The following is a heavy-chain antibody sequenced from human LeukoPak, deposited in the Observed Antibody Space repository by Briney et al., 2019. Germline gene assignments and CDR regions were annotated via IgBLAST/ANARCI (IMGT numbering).Heavy chain of an antibody. Sequence: GGSLRLSCAASGFTFSSYWVHWVCQGQGKGLVWVSRINTDGSSTSYADSVKGRFTISRDNAKNALYLQMNSLTAEDTAVYYCARAGSYRFDYWGQGTLVTVSS. V-gene: IGHV3-74*01. CDR2: INTDGSST. D-gene: IGHD1-26*01. CDR3: ARAGSYRFDY. J-gene: IGHJ4*02. CDR1: GFTFSSYW.